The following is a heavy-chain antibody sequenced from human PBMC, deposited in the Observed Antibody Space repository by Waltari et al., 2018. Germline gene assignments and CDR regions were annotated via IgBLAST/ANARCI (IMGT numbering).Heavy chain of an antibody. CDR1: NFYISDGYY. CDR2: IYHSGTT. V-gene: IGHV4-38-2*02. J-gene: IGHJ6*02. D-gene: IGHD3-3*01. CDR3: ARDQRFLESLYPYYYALDA. Sequence: QVQLQESGPGLVKPSETLSLTCAVSNFYISDGYYWGLLRQSPGKGLEWIGSIYHSGTTHYNPSLESRVTISVDRSRNQFPLKVTSVSAADTAAYFCARDQRFLESLYPYYYALDAWGRGITVTVSS.